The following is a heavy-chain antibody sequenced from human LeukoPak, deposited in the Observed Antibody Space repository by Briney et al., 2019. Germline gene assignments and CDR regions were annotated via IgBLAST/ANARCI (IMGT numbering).Heavy chain of an antibody. Sequence: GGSLRLSCAASGFTVSSHYMSWVRQAPGKGLEWVSVIYSGGSTYYADSVKGRFTISRDNSENTLYLQMNSLRAEDTAVYYCAKDSSSSWFGGDSKWGQGTLVTVSS. CDR2: IYSGGST. J-gene: IGHJ4*02. CDR3: AKDSSSSWFGGDSK. CDR1: GFTVSSHY. D-gene: IGHD6-13*01. V-gene: IGHV3-66*01.